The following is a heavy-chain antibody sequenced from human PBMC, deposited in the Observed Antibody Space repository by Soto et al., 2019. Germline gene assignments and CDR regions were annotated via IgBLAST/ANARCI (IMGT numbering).Heavy chain of an antibody. CDR3: ARGVIGGGNSWPPPYFDY. D-gene: IGHD2-21*02. J-gene: IGHJ4*02. V-gene: IGHV4-31*03. CDR1: GGSISSGGYY. Sequence: SETLSLTCTVSGGSISSGGYYWSWIRQHPGKGLEWIGHIYYSGSTYYNPSLKSRVTISVDTSKNQFSLKLSSVTAADTAVHYCARGVIGGGNSWPPPYFDYWGQGTLVTVSS. CDR2: IYYSGST.